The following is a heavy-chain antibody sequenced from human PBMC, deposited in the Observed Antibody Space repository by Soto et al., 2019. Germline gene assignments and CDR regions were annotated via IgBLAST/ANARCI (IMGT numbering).Heavy chain of an antibody. CDR3: ARLDRGSIDY. D-gene: IGHD6-25*01. V-gene: IGHV3-21*01. CDR1: GFXFSSHS. CDR2: ISSSSSYI. J-gene: IGHJ4*02. Sequence: GGSLXLSCAASGFXFSSHSMNWVRQAPGKGLEWVSSISSSSSYIYYADSVKGRFTISRDNAKNLVYLQRNSLRAEDTAVYYCARLDRGSIDYWGRGTLVTVSS.